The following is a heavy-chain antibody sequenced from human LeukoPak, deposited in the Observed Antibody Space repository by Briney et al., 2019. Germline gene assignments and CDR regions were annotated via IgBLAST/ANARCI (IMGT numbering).Heavy chain of an antibody. J-gene: IGHJ4*02. CDR2: IYYSGST. D-gene: IGHD6-6*01. Sequence: SETLSLTCTVSGGSISSSSYYWGWIRQPPGKGLEWIGSIYYSGSTYYNPSLKSRVTISVDTSKNQFSLKLSSVTAADTAVYYCATHRKAAPTDYWGQGTLVTVSS. V-gene: IGHV4-39*01. CDR3: ATHRKAAPTDY. CDR1: GGSISSSSYY.